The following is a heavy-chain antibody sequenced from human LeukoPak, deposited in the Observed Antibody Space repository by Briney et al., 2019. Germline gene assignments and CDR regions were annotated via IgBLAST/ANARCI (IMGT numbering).Heavy chain of an antibody. Sequence: SVKVSCEASGGTFSSYAISWVRQAPGQGLEWMGGIIPIFGTANYAQKFQGRVTITTDESTSTAYMELSSLRSEDTAVYYCASHYGEGYYYYYMDVWGKGTTVTVSS. V-gene: IGHV1-69*05. D-gene: IGHD4-17*01. CDR3: ASHYGEGYYYYYMDV. CDR2: IIPIFGTA. CDR1: GGTFSSYA. J-gene: IGHJ6*03.